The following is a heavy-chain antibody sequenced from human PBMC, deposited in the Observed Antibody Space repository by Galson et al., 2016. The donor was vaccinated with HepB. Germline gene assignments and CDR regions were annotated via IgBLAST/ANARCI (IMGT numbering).Heavy chain of an antibody. CDR3: ARDRGAELPTITFDY. D-gene: IGHD5-24*01. J-gene: IGHJ4*02. CDR2: ITPMFGTG. V-gene: IGHV1-69*13. Sequence: SVKVSCKASGGTLSSYAVSWVRQAPGQGLEWMGGITPMFGTGKYAQKFQGRVTISADESTSTAYMELTSLTSEDTAIYYCARDRGAELPTITFDYWGQGTLVTVSS. CDR1: GGTLSSYA.